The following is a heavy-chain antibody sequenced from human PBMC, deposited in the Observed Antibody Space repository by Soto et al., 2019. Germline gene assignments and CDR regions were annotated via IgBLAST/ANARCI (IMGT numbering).Heavy chain of an antibody. V-gene: IGHV3-21*01. CDR2: IDNSVRYI. Sequence: EVQLVESGGGLVKPGGSLRLSCAASGFNFSNYSMNWVRQAPGKGLEWVSSIDNSVRYIHYADSVKGRFTISRDAAKNSLYLQMESLRAEDTAVYYCARAGMVVVAVAHLDYWGQGTLVTVSS. D-gene: IGHD2-15*01. J-gene: IGHJ4*02. CDR3: ARAGMVVVAVAHLDY. CDR1: GFNFSNYS.